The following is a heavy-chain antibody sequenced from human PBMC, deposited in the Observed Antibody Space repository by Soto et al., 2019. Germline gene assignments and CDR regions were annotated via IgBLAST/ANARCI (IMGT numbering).Heavy chain of an antibody. D-gene: IGHD2-2*01. CDR2: ISAYNGNT. CDR1: GYTFTSYG. CDR3: ARYKKYCSSTSCYSANDY. V-gene: IGHV1-18*01. Sequence: QVQLVQSGAEVKKPGASVKVSCKASGYTFTSYGISWVRQAPGQGLEWMGWISAYNGNTNYAQTLQGRVTMTTDTSTSTAYMELRSLRSDDTAVYYCARYKKYCSSTSCYSANDYWGQGTLVTVSS. J-gene: IGHJ4*02.